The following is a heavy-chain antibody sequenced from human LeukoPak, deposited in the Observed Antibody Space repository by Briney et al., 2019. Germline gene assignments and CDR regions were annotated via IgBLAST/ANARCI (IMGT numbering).Heavy chain of an antibody. CDR1: GFTFSNAW. V-gene: IGHV4-34*01. CDR2: INHSGST. D-gene: IGHD3-3*01. J-gene: IGHJ4*02. CDR3: ARGLTYYDFWSGYSNYFDY. Sequence: GSLRLSCAASGFTFSNAWMSWIRQPPGKGLEWIGEINHSGSTNYNPSLKSRVTISVDTSKNQFSLKLSSVTAADTAVYYCARGLTYYDFWSGYSNYFDYWGQGTLVTVPS.